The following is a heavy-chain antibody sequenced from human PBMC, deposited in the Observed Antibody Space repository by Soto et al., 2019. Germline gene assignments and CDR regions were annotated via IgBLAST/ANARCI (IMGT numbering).Heavy chain of an antibody. CDR1: GFSVTDHY. J-gene: IGHJ4*02. D-gene: IGHD3-9*01. CDR3: ARSFNDWTTYFDY. Sequence: GGSLRLSCAASGFSVTDHYMTWVRRAPGKGLEWVSVLYTGGSAYYGDSVKGRFTISRDSSTNTLYLQMNSLKVGDTAFYFCARSFNDWTTYFDYWSEGTLVTVSS. CDR2: LYTGGSA. V-gene: IGHV3-53*01.